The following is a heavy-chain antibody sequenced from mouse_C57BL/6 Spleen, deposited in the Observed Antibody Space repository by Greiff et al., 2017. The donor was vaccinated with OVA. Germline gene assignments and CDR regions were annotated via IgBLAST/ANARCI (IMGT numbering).Heavy chain of an antibody. CDR2: IDPETGGT. V-gene: IGHV1-15*01. Sequence: QVQLQQSGAELVRPGASVTLSCKASGYTFNDYEMHWVKQTPVHGLEWIGAIDPETGGTAYNQKFKGKAILTADKSSSTAYMELRSLTSEDSAVYYCTRPVVDWYFDVWGTGTTVTVSS. D-gene: IGHD1-1*01. J-gene: IGHJ1*03. CDR3: TRPVVDWYFDV. CDR1: GYTFNDYE.